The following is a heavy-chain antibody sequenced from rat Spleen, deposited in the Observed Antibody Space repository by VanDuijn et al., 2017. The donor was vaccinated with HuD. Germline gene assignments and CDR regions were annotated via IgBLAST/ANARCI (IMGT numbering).Heavy chain of an antibody. J-gene: IGHJ3*01. V-gene: IGHV5S13*01. Sequence: EVQLVESGGGLVQPGRSLKLSCAAAGFPFSDYDMAWVRQAPTKGLEWVASISTIGGNTYYRDSVKGRFTVSRDDAKNTLHLQMDSLRSEDTATYYCSRYGGLRNWFAYWGQGTLVTVSS. CDR2: ISTIGGNT. D-gene: IGHD1-7*01. CDR3: SRYGGLRNWFAY. CDR1: GFPFSDYD.